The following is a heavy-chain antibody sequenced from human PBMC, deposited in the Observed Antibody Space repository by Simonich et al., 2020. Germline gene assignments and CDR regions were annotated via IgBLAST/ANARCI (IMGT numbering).Heavy chain of an antibody. CDR2: IYYSGST. CDR1: GGSISSYY. V-gene: IGHV4-59*08. CDR3: ARLPDY. Sequence: QVQLQESGPGLVKPSETLSLPCPVSGGSISSYYWSWIRQPPGKGLEWIGYIYYSGSTNYNPSLKSRVTISVDTSKNQFSLKLSSVTAADTAVYYCARLPDYWGQGTLVTVSS. J-gene: IGHJ4*02.